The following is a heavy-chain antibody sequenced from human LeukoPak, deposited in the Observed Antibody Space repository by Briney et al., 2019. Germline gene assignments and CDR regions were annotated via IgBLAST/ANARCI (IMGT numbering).Heavy chain of an antibody. CDR3: ARDLPRNWYFDL. J-gene: IGHJ2*01. Sequence: GASVKVSCKASGYTFTCYYMHWVRQAPGQGLEWMGWINPNSGGTNYAQKFQGWVTMTRDTSISTAYMELSRLRSEDTAVYYCARDLPRNWYFDLWGRGTLVTVSS. CDR2: INPNSGGT. V-gene: IGHV1-2*04. CDR1: GYTFTCYY.